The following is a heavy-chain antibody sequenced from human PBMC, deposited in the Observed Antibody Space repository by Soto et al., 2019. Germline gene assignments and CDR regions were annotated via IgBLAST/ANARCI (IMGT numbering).Heavy chain of an antibody. V-gene: IGHV3-23*01. J-gene: IGHJ4*02. D-gene: IGHD3-22*01. CDR3: VKLPTAHFDSLLLTVFDF. CDR2: MSGDGRT. Sequence: GGSLRLSCVGSGFTFSDSVMAWGHQAPGKGHEWLSGMSGDGRTRYALSVTGRFTISRDNSQSTLHLQMSSLRSEEVAAYHSVKLPTAHFDSLLLTVFDFWGQG. CDR1: GFTFSDSV.